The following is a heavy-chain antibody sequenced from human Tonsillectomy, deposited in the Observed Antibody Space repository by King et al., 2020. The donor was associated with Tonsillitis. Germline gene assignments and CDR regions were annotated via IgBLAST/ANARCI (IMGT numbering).Heavy chain of an antibody. D-gene: IGHD4-11*01. CDR3: AKDGTTGVVTVYYFDN. CDR1: GFTFSSYA. J-gene: IGHJ4*02. Sequence: VQLVESGGGLVQPGGSLRLSCAASGFTFSSYAMSWVRQAPGKGLEWVSGISGSYSSTYYADSVKGRFTISRDNSKNTLYLQMNSLRVEDTAVYYGAKDGTTGVVTVYYFDNWGQGTLVTVSS. CDR2: ISGSYSST. V-gene: IGHV3-23*04.